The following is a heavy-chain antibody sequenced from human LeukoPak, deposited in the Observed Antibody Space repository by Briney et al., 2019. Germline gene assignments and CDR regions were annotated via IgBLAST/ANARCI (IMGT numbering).Heavy chain of an antibody. V-gene: IGHV3-9*02. CDR2: ISWNSDNK. CDR3: AKGEGSEMHHYGMDV. CDR1: GFTSDDYV. Sequence: GRSLRLSCAVSGFTSDDYVMHWVRQAPGKGLEWVSGISWNSDNKGYAESVKGRFTISRDNAKNFLYLQMNSLRAEDTALYYCAKGEGSEMHHYGMDVWGQGTTVTVSS. D-gene: IGHD3-10*01. J-gene: IGHJ6*02.